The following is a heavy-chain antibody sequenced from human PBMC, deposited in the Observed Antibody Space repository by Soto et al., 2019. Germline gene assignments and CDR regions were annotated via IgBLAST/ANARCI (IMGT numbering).Heavy chain of an antibody. CDR1: GFTFSSYG. CDR2: ISDDGSNN. J-gene: IGHJ6*02. CDR3: AKCNYYYGMDV. Sequence: QVQLVESGGGVVQPGRSLRLSCAASGFTFSSYGMHWVRHAPGKGLEWVAVISDDGSNNYYADSVKGRFTISRDNSKNPRYLQMNSLSAEDTAGYYCAKCNYYYGMDVLGQGTTDTVSS. V-gene: IGHV3-30*18.